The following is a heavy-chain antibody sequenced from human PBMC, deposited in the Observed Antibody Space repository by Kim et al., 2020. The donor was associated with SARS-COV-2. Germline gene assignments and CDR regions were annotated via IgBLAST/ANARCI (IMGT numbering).Heavy chain of an antibody. V-gene: IGHV3-21*01. Sequence: GGSLRLSCAASGFTFSSYSMNWVRQAPGKGLEWVSSISSSSSYIYYADSVKGRFTISRDNAKNSLYLQMNSLRAEDTAVYYCARDWSYGAARPLYFDLWGRGTLVTVSS. D-gene: IGHD6-6*01. J-gene: IGHJ2*01. CDR2: ISSSSSYI. CDR1: GFTFSSYS. CDR3: ARDWSYGAARPLYFDL.